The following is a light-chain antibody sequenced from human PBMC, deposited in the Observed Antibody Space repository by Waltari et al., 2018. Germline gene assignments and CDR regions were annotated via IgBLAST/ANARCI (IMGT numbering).Light chain of an antibody. CDR2: EVS. V-gene: IGLV2-8*01. CDR3: SSYAGSNNVV. CDR1: SSDVGGHNY. J-gene: IGLJ2*01. Sequence: QSALTQPPSASGSPGQSVTISCTGTSSDVGGHNYVSWYQQHPGKAPKLMIYEVSKRPSGVPDRFSGSKSGNTASLTVSVLQAEDEADYYCSSYAGSNNVVFGGGTKLTVL.